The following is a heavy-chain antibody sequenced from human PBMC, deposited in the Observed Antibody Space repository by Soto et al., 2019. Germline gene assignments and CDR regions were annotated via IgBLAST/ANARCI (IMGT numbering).Heavy chain of an antibody. CDR1: GFTFSSYG. D-gene: IGHD3-3*01. CDR3: AKALGVVLTAARDYYYGMDV. V-gene: IGHV3-30*18. J-gene: IGHJ6*02. Sequence: HPGGSLRLSCAASGFTFSSYGMHWVRQAPGKGLEWVAVISYDGSNKYYADSVKGRFTISRDNSKNTLYLQMNSLRAEDTAVYYCAKALGVVLTAARDYYYGMDVWGQGTTVTVSS. CDR2: ISYDGSNK.